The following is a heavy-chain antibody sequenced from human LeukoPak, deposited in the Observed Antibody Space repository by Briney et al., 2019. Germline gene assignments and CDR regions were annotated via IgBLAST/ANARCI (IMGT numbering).Heavy chain of an antibody. Sequence: ASVKVSCKASGNTFTGYYMYWVRQAPGQGLEWMGWINTNTGNPTYAQGFTGRFVFSLDTSVSTAYLQISSLKAEDTAVYYCARDRGYYDSSGYYQIPYFDYWGQGTLVTVSS. CDR1: GNTFTGYY. CDR2: INTNTGNP. CDR3: ARDRGYYDSSGYYQIPYFDY. V-gene: IGHV7-4-1*02. D-gene: IGHD3-22*01. J-gene: IGHJ4*02.